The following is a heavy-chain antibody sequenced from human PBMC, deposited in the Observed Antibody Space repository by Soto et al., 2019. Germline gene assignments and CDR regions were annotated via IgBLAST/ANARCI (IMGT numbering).Heavy chain of an antibody. Sequence: QVQLVQSGAEVKKPGSSVKVSCKASGGTFSSYTISWVRQAPGQGLEWMGRIIPILGIANYAQKFQGRVTITADKSTSTAYMELSSLRSEGTAVYYCARTSMGRYCSGGSCYDWGQGTLVTVSS. CDR3: ARTSMGRYCSGGSCYD. CDR2: IIPILGIA. D-gene: IGHD2-15*01. J-gene: IGHJ4*02. CDR1: GGTFSSYT. V-gene: IGHV1-69*02.